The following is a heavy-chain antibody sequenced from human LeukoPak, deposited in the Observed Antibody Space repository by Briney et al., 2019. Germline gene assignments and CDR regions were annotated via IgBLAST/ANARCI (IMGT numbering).Heavy chain of an antibody. Sequence: SETLSLTCTVSGGSISSYYWSWIRQPPGKGLEWIGYIYYSGSTNYNPSLKSRVTISVDTSKNQFSLKLSSVTAADTAVYHCARRWYYDFWSGSYYGMDVWGQGTTVTVSS. V-gene: IGHV4-59*08. J-gene: IGHJ6*02. CDR1: GGSISSYY. D-gene: IGHD3-3*01. CDR3: ARRWYYDFWSGSYYGMDV. CDR2: IYYSGST.